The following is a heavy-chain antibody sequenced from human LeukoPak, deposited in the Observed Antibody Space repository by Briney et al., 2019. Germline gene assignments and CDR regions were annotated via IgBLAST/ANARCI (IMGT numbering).Heavy chain of an antibody. J-gene: IGHJ1*01. CDR1: GYIFTSLD. CDR3: ARVGDSSGYEDFQH. Sequence: ASVKVSCKASGYIFTSLDINWVRQAPGQGLEWMGWMNPNNGKTAYAQKFQGRVTITRNTAITTAYMELSSLRSEDTAVYYCARVGDSSGYEDFQHWGQGTLVTVSS. V-gene: IGHV1-8*03. CDR2: MNPNNGKT. D-gene: IGHD3-22*01.